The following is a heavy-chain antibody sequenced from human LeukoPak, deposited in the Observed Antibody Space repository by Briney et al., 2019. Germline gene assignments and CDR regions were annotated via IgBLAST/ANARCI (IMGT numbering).Heavy chain of an antibody. V-gene: IGHV4-59*08. CDR2: IYYSGST. D-gene: IGHD4-17*01. Sequence: SETLSLTCTVSGGSISSYYWSWIRQPPGKGLEWIGYIYYSGSTNYNPSLKSRVTISVDTSKNQFSLKLSSVTAADTAVYYCARGTAYGVYPFYYYCGMDVWGQGTTVTVSS. CDR1: GGSISSYY. CDR3: ARGTAYGVYPFYYYCGMDV. J-gene: IGHJ6*02.